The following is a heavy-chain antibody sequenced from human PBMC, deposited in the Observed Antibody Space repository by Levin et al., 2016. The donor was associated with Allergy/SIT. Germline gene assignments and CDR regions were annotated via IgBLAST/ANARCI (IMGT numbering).Heavy chain of an antibody. J-gene: IGHJ4*02. D-gene: IGHD3-10*01. CDR3: ARPRDYYNSFFAY. CDR1: GFIFSDYW. Sequence: GESLKISCAASGFIFSDYWMHWVRQVPGRGLVWVSRVSGDGSSIDYADSVKGRFTISRDNAKNTLYLQMHSLRAEDTAVYYCARPRDYYNSFFAYWGQGALVTVSS. CDR2: VSGDGSSI. V-gene: IGHV3-74*01.